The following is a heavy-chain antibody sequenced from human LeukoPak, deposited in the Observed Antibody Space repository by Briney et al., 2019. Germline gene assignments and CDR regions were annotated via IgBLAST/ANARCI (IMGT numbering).Heavy chain of an antibody. V-gene: IGHV3-9*01. CDR2: ISWNSGSV. Sequence: PGGSLRLSCTASGFTFDDYAMHWVRQAPGKGLEWVSGISWNSGSVGYADSVKGRFTISRDNAKNSLYLQMDSLRAEDTAFYYCAKNGVTYTDYYYYMDVWGKGTTVTISS. CDR1: GFTFDDYA. CDR3: AKNGVTYTDYYYYMDV. J-gene: IGHJ6*03. D-gene: IGHD2-2*02.